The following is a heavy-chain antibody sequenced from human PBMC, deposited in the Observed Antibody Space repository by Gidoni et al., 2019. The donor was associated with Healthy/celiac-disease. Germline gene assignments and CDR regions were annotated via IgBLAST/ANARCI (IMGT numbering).Heavy chain of an antibody. CDR3: ARALRFLEWLPYPHYYGMDV. V-gene: IGHV1-2*02. CDR2: INPNSGGT. Sequence: QVQLVQSGAEVKKPAASVKVSCKASGYTFTGYYMHWVRQAPGQGLEWMGWINPNSGGTNYAQKFQGRVTMTRDTSISTAYMELSRLRSDDTAVYYCARALRFLEWLPYPHYYGMDVWGQGTTVTVSS. D-gene: IGHD3-3*01. CDR1: GYTFTGYY. J-gene: IGHJ6*02.